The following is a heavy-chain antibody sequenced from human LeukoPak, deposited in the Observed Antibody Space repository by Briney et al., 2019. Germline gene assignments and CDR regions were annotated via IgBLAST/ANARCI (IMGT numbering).Heavy chain of an antibody. CDR1: GGSISSYY. CDR3: ARYSLYDYVWGSHRQTFAFDY. Sequence: SETLSLTSTVSGGSISSYYWSWIRQPPGKGLEWIDYIYYSGSTNYNPSLTSRVTMSVDTSKNQFSLKLSSVTAADTAVYYCARYSLYDYVWGSHRQTFAFDYWGQGTLVTVSS. CDR2: IYYSGST. D-gene: IGHD3-16*02. J-gene: IGHJ4*02. V-gene: IGHV4-59*01.